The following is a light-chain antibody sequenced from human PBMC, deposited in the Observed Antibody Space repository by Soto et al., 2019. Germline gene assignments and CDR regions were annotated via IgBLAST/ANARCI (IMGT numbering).Light chain of an antibody. CDR3: SSYTSSSTLGV. CDR1: SSDVGGYNY. J-gene: IGLJ3*02. CDR2: EVS. Sequence: QSVLTQPASVSGSPGQSINISCTGTSSDVGGYNYVSWYQQHPGKAPKLMIYEVSNRPSGVSNRFSGSKSGNTASLTISGLQAEDEADYYCSSYTSSSTLGVFGGGTKLTVL. V-gene: IGLV2-14*01.